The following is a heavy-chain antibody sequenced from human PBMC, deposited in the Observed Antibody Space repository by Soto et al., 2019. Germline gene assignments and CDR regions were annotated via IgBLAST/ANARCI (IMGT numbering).Heavy chain of an antibody. CDR3: AKDRPDGGGCTNGVCYPDVFDI. CDR2: IYSGGSI. V-gene: IGHV3-66*01. J-gene: IGHJ3*02. CDR1: GFTVSANY. Sequence: GGSLRLSCAASGFTVSANYMSWFRQAPGKGLEWVSVIYSGGSIYYADSVQGRFTISRDNSKNTLYLQMYSLRAEDTAVYYCAKDRPDGGGCTNGVCYPDVFDIWGQGKMVTV. D-gene: IGHD2-8*01.